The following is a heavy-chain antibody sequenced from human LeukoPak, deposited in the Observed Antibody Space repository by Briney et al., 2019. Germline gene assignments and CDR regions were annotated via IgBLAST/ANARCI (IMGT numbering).Heavy chain of an antibody. D-gene: IGHD2-8*02. J-gene: IGHJ4*02. CDR3: ATYRQVLLPFES. Sequence: GGSLRLSCAASGFTFDDYAMHWVRQAPGKGLEWVSGISWNSGSIGYADSVKGRFTISRDNAKNSLYLQMNSLRAEDTAIYYCATYRQVLLPFESWGQGTLVTVSS. V-gene: IGHV3-9*01. CDR1: GFTFDDYA. CDR2: ISWNSGSI.